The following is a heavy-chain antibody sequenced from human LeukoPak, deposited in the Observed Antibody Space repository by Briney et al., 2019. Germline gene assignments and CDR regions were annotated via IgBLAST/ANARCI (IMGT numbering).Heavy chain of an antibody. D-gene: IGHD6-13*01. CDR3: AGYSSSWYDAFDI. J-gene: IGHJ3*02. V-gene: IGHV4-59*12. CDR1: GGSISSYY. Sequence: SETLSLTCTVSGGSISSYYWSWIRQPPGKGLEWIGEIYHSGSTNYNPSLKSRVTISVDKSKNQFSLKLSSVTAADTAVYYCAGYSSSWYDAFDIWGQGTMVTVSS. CDR2: IYHSGST.